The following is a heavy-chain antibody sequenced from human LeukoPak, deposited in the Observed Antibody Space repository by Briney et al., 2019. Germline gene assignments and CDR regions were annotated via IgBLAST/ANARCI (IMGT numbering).Heavy chain of an antibody. Sequence: GGSLRLSCAASGFTFSSYGMHWVRQAPGKGLEWVAVIWYDGSNKYYADSVKGRFTISRDNSKNTLYLQMNSLRAEDTAVYYCARDSHYYDSSGFDYWGQGTLVTVSS. CDR3: ARDSHYYDSSGFDY. CDR2: IWYDGSNK. V-gene: IGHV3-30*19. CDR1: GFTFSSYG. D-gene: IGHD3-22*01. J-gene: IGHJ4*02.